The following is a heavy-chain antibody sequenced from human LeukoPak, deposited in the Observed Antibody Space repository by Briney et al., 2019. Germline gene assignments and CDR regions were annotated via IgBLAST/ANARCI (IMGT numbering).Heavy chain of an antibody. Sequence: QVQLQESGPGLVKPSETLSLTCTVSGDSVSRNYWSWIRQPPGKGLEWIGSRYYSGGTYYNPSLQSRVTISVGASKNQFSLKLSSVTAADTAMYYCARGVSYALTPWGQGTLVTVSS. J-gene: IGHJ5*02. V-gene: IGHV4-59*02. CDR1: GDSVSRNY. CDR3: ARGVSYALTP. CDR2: RYYSGGT. D-gene: IGHD2-2*01.